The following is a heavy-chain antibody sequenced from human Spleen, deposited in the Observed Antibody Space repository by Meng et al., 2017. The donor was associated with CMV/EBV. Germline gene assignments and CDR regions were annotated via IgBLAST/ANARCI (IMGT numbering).Heavy chain of an antibody. CDR1: GYTFTNYA. CDR2: ISAYNGNT. J-gene: IGHJ4*02. V-gene: IGHV1-18*01. D-gene: IGHD3-16*02. Sequence: ASVKVSCKASGYTFTNYAISWVRQAPGQGLEWMGWISAYNGNTNYAQNLQGRVTMTTDTSTSTAYMELRSLRSEDTAVYYCARDYDYVWGSYRYLDYWGQGTLVTVSS. CDR3: ARDYDYVWGSYRYLDY.